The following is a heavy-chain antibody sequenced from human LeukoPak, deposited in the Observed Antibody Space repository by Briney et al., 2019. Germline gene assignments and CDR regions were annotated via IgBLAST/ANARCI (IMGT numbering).Heavy chain of an antibody. D-gene: IGHD4-23*01. CDR1: GYTFTNYY. CDR2: INPSGDDT. J-gene: IGHJ5*02. V-gene: IGHV1-46*01. Sequence: ASVKVSCKASGYTFTNYYMHWVRQAPGQGLEWMGNINPSGDDTNYAQKFQGRVTMTSDMSTSTDYMELSSLRSEDTAVYYCARDNSVEDTAWWFDPWGQGTLVTVSS. CDR3: ARDNSVEDTAWWFDP.